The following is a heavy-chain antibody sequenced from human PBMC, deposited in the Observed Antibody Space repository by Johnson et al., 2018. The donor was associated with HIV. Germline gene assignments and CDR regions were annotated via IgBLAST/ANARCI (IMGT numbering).Heavy chain of an antibody. Sequence: QVQLVESGGGVIQPGRSLRLSCAASAFTFRTYSMHWVRQPPGKGLEWVAAISYVETNKYYADSVKGRFTISRDNSKNTLYRQMNSLRAEDTAVYYCARDLLSRAFDIWGQGTMVTVSS. V-gene: IGHV3-30-3*01. CDR2: ISYVETNK. J-gene: IGHJ3*02. CDR3: ARDLLSRAFDI. CDR1: AFTFRTYS.